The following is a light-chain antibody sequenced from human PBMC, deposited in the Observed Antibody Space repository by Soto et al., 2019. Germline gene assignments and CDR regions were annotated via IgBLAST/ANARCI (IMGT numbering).Light chain of an antibody. J-gene: IGKJ4*01. CDR2: GAS. Sequence: EIVLTQSPGTLSLSPGERATLSCRASQSVSSSYLAWYQQKPGQAPRQLIYGASSRATGIPDRFSGSGSGTXXXXXXXXXXXXDFAVYXXXHYRTSFGGGTRVEIK. CDR3: XHYRTS. CDR1: QSVSSSY. V-gene: IGKV3-20*01.